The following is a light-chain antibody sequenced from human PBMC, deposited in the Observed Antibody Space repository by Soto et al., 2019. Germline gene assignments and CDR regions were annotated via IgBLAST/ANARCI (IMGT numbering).Light chain of an antibody. J-gene: IGKJ5*01. V-gene: IGKV1-5*01. CDR1: QTISSW. CDR3: QQYNNWPPIT. Sequence: DIQMTQSPSTLSGSVGDRVTITCRASQTISSWLAWYQQKPGKAPKLLIYDASSLESGVPSRFSGSGSGTEFTLTISSLQPDDFAVYYCQQYNNWPPITFGQGTRWRL. CDR2: DAS.